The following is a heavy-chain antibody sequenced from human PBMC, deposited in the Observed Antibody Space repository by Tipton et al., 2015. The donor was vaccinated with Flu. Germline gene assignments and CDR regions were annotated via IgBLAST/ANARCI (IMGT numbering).Heavy chain of an antibody. Sequence: SLRLSCEGFGFTFSNYAKSWVRQAPGKGLEWVATISGSGNTYYADSVKGRFTISRDKSKNTLYLQMNSLRYDDTAVYYCARDAGEVCGGDCYQAYWGQGTLVTVSS. J-gene: IGHJ4*02. CDR3: ARDAGEVCGGDCYQAY. D-gene: IGHD2-21*02. CDR1: GFTFSNYA. V-gene: IGHV3-23*01. CDR2: ISGSGNT.